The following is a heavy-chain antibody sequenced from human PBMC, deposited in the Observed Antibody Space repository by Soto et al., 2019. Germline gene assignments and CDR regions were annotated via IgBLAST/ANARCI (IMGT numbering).Heavy chain of an antibody. CDR2: IYYSGST. Sequence: QVQLQESGPGLVKPSETLSLTCTVSGVSISSYYWSWIRQPPGNGLAWIGYIYYSGSTNYNPSLKSRVTISVDTSKNQFSLRLRSVTAADTAVYYCARDSGYWSGGSCYSFHWFDPWGQGTLVTVAS. V-gene: IGHV4-59*01. CDR3: ARDSGYWSGGSCYSFHWFDP. D-gene: IGHD2-15*01. J-gene: IGHJ5*02. CDR1: GVSISSYY.